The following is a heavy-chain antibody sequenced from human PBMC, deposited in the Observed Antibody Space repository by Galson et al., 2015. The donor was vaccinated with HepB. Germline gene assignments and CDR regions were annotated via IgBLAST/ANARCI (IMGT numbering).Heavy chain of an antibody. CDR1: GGSIRRSSYY. V-gene: IGHV4-39*07. CDR3: AREVVVALIHRGFDA. Sequence: LSLTCTVSGGSIRRSSYYWGGLRQPPGKGRECSGSILYSGSTYYSPSLKSRVTISLDTSKSQFSLNLTSVTAADTAVYYCAREVVVALIHRGFDAWGQGTLVTVSA. CDR2: ILYSGST. D-gene: IGHD2-15*01. J-gene: IGHJ5*02.